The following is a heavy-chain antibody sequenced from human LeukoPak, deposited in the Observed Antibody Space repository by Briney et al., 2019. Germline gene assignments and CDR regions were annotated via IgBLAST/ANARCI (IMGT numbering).Heavy chain of an antibody. Sequence: GGSLRLSCAASGFTFSSYGMHWVRQAPGKGLEWVAVISYDGSNKYYADSVKGRFTISRDNSKNTLYLQMNSLRAEDTAVCYCAKEVGYYFDYWGQGTLVTVSS. V-gene: IGHV3-30*18. CDR1: GFTFSSYG. CDR2: ISYDGSNK. D-gene: IGHD1-26*01. CDR3: AKEVGYYFDY. J-gene: IGHJ4*02.